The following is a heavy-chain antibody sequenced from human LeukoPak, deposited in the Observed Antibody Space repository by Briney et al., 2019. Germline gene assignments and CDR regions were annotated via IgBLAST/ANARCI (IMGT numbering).Heavy chain of an antibody. Sequence: GGSLRLSCAASGFTFSSYGMHWVRQAPGKGLEWVAFIRYDGTNKYYADSVKGRFTISRDNSKNTLYLQMNSLRAEDTAAYYCAKDRAAAFDYWGQGTLVTVSS. CDR2: IRYDGTNK. D-gene: IGHD2-15*01. V-gene: IGHV3-30*02. J-gene: IGHJ4*02. CDR3: AKDRAAAFDY. CDR1: GFTFSSYG.